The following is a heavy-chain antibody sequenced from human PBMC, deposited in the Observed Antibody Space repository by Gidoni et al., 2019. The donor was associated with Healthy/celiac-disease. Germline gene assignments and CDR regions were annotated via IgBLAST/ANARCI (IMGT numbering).Heavy chain of an antibody. J-gene: IGHJ4*02. CDR2: ISGSGGST. CDR3: AKGTRIVGALQGY. V-gene: IGHV3-23*01. Sequence: EVQLLESGGGLVQPGGSLRLSCASSGFPFSSYAMSWVRQAPGKGLEWVSAISGSGGSTYYADSVKGRFTISRDNSKNTLYLQMNSLRAEDTAVYYCAKGTRIVGALQGYWGQGTLVTVSS. CDR1: GFPFSSYA. D-gene: IGHD1-26*01.